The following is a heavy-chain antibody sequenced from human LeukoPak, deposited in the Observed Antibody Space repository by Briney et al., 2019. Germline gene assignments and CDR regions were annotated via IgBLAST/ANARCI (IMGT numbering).Heavy chain of an antibody. Sequence: QAGGSLRLSCAASGFTFSSYAMHWVRQAPGKGLEWVAVISYDGSNKYYADSVKGRFTISRDNSKNTVYLQMNNLRTEDTAVCYCVSFYETNWGRGTLVTVSS. CDR3: VSFYETN. J-gene: IGHJ4*02. CDR2: ISYDGSNK. V-gene: IGHV3-30-3*01. CDR1: GFTFSSYA. D-gene: IGHD2-2*01.